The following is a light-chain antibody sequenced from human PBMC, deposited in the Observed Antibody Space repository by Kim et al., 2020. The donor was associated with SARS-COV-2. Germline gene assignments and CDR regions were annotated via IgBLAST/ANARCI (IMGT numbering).Light chain of an antibody. CDR2: WAT. Sequence: DIVMTQSPDSLAVSLGERATINCKSSQSVLYSPNNKNYLAWYQQKAGQPPKLLIYWATTREYGVPDRFSGSGSGTDFTLTISSLQAEEAAVYYCQQYYSTPITFGQGTRLEIK. CDR1: QSVLYSPNNKNY. CDR3: QQYYSTPIT. V-gene: IGKV4-1*01. J-gene: IGKJ5*01.